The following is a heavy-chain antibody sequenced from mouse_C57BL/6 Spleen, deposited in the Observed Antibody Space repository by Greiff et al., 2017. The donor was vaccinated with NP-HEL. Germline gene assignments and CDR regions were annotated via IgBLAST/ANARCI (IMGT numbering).Heavy chain of an antibody. CDR3: AREILRYQWYFDV. V-gene: IGHV1-53*01. Sequence: VQLQQSGTELVKPGASVKLSCKASGYTFTSYWMHWVKQRPGQGLEWIGNINPSNGGTNYNEKFKSKATLTVDKSSSTAYMQLSSLTSEDSAVYYCAREILRYQWYFDVWGTGTTVTVSS. J-gene: IGHJ1*03. CDR2: INPSNGGT. CDR1: GYTFTSYW. D-gene: IGHD1-1*01.